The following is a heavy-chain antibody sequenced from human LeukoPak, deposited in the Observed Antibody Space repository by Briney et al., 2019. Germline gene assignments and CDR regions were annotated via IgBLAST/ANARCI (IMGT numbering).Heavy chain of an antibody. D-gene: IGHD5-12*01. CDR1: GYTFSNYG. Sequence: ASVKVSRKPSGYTFSNYGITWVRQAPGQGLEWMGWISTYYGNTNYAQKLQGRVTMTTDTSTSTAYMELRSLRSDDTAVYYCAATRRSGYVIFDYWGQGTLVTVSS. J-gene: IGHJ4*02. CDR3: AATRRSGYVIFDY. CDR2: ISTYYGNT. V-gene: IGHV1-18*01.